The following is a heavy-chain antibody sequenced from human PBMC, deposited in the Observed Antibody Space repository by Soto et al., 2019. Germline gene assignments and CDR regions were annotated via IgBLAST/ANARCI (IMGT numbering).Heavy chain of an antibody. CDR1: GFPFGENA. V-gene: IGHV3-23*01. J-gene: IGHJ4*02. CDR2: ISDSGATT. D-gene: IGHD6-19*01. Sequence: PGGSLRLSCAASGFPFGENAMIWVRQAPGKGLEWASGISDSGATTYYADSVRGRFTISRDNSKNTLYLQMKSLRAEDSASYYCAKEDTSSGSLDYWGQGALVTVSS. CDR3: AKEDTSSGSLDY.